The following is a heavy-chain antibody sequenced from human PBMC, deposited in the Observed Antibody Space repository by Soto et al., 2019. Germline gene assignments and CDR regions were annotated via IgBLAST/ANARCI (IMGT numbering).Heavy chain of an antibody. CDR3: AREIKTTAIKYYYYGMDV. D-gene: IGHD4-4*01. CDR1: GFTFSSYW. V-gene: IGHV3-7*01. Sequence: GGSLRLSCAVSGFTFSSYWMNWGRQAPGKGLEWVANIKQDGSEKYYVDSVKGRFTISRDNAKNSLYLQMNSLRAEDTAVYYCAREIKTTAIKYYYYGMDVWGQGTTVTVSS. J-gene: IGHJ6*02. CDR2: IKQDGSEK.